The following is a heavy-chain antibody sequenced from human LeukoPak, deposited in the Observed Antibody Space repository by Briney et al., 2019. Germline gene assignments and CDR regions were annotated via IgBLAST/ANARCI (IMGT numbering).Heavy chain of an antibody. Sequence: GGSLRLSCVASGFTFDTYSMNWIRQAPGKGLEWTSYITDDSKTMYYADSVKGRFTISRDNAKNALYLQMNSLRGEDTAVYYCVARGGWARFDYWGQGTFVTVSS. CDR3: VARGGWARFDY. J-gene: IGHJ4*02. CDR1: GFTFDTYS. D-gene: IGHD6-19*01. V-gene: IGHV3-48*04. CDR2: ITDDSKTM.